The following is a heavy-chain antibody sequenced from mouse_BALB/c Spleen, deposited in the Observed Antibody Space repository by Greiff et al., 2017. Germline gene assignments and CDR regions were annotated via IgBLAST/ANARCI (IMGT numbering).Heavy chain of an antibody. CDR3: TRDRGLYDGYYDAMDY. Sequence: EVKVVESGGGLVKPGGSLKLSCAASGFTFSSYTMSWVRQTPEKRLEWVATISSGGSYTYYPDSVKGRFTISRDNAKNTLYLQMSSLKSEDTAMYYCTRDRGLYDGYYDAMDYWGQGTSVTVSS. CDR1: GFTFSSYT. J-gene: IGHJ4*01. D-gene: IGHD2-3*01. CDR2: ISSGGSYT. V-gene: IGHV5-6-4*01.